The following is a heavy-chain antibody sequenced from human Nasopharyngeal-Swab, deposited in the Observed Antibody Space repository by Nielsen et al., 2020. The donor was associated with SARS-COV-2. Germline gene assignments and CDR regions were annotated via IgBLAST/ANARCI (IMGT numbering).Heavy chain of an antibody. CDR1: GFTFSVYW. D-gene: IGHD1-1*01. CDR3: ASPGHISGYYFDC. J-gene: IGHJ4*02. V-gene: IGHV3-74*01. CDR2: INSHGSST. Sequence: GESLKISCAASGFTFSVYWMHWVRQAPGKGLEWISRINSHGSSTNYADSVKGRFTISRDNARNTLYLQMNGLRADDTAVYYCASPGHISGYYFDCWGQGTLVTVSS.